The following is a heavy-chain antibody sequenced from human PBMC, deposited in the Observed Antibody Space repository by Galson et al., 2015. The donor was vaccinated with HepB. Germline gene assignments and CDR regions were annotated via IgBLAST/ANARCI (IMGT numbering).Heavy chain of an antibody. CDR1: GGTFSSYA. J-gene: IGHJ6*02. Sequence: SVKVSCKASGGTFSSYAISWVRQAPGQGLEWMGRIIPILGIANYAQKFQGRVTITADKSTSTAYMELSSLRSEDTAVYYCARFPGGNTFYYYYGMDVWGQGTTVTVSS. V-gene: IGHV1-69*04. CDR3: ARFPGGNTFYYYYGMDV. D-gene: IGHD4-23*01. CDR2: IIPILGIA.